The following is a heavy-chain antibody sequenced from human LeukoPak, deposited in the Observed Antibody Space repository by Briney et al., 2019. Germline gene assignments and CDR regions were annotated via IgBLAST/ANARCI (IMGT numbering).Heavy chain of an antibody. CDR2: IKQDGSEK. CDR1: GFTFSNYW. CDR3: ARDRESNWYPFLDS. V-gene: IGHV3-7*01. J-gene: IGHJ4*02. Sequence: GGSLRLSCAASGFTFSNYWMSWVRQAPGKGLEWVANIKQDGSEKYYVDSVKGRFTISRDNAKNSLYQQMNSLRAEDTAVYYCARDRESNWYPFLDSWGQGTLVTVSS. D-gene: IGHD6-13*01.